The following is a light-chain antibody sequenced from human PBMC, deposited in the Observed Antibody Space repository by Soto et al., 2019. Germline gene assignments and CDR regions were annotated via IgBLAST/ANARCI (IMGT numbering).Light chain of an antibody. CDR2: KAS. V-gene: IGKV1-5*03. Sequence: DIQMTQSPSTLSASVGDRVTITCRASQSISSWLAWYQQKPGKAPKLLIYKASSLESGVPSRFSGSGSGTDCTLTISSLQSDDVATYYCQQYNSYSTFGQGTKVEIK. CDR3: QQYNSYST. CDR1: QSISSW. J-gene: IGKJ1*01.